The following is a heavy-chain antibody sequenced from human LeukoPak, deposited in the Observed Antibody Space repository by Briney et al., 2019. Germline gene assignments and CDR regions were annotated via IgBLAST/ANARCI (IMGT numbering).Heavy chain of an antibody. CDR3: AKVRRYGDYVSAQDY. J-gene: IGHJ4*02. CDR1: GFTFSSYA. CDR2: ISGSGGST. Sequence: GGSLRLSCAASGFTFSSYAMSWVRQAPGKGLEWVSAISGSGGSTYYADSVKGRFTISRDNSKNTLYLQMNSLRAEDTAVYYCAKVRRYGDYVSAQDYWGREPWSPSPQ. D-gene: IGHD4-17*01. V-gene: IGHV3-23*01.